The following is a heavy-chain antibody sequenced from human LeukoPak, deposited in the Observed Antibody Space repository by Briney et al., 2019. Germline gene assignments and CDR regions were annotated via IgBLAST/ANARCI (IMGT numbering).Heavy chain of an antibody. J-gene: IGHJ4*02. CDR3: ATSADFWSGYSDY. CDR1: GYTLTELS. Sequence: GASVKVSCKVSGYTLTELSMHWVRQAPGKGLEWMGGFDPEDGETIYAQKFQGRVTMTEDTSTDTAYMELSGLRSEDTAVYYCATSADFWSGYSDYWGQGTLVTVSS. CDR2: FDPEDGET. V-gene: IGHV1-24*01. D-gene: IGHD3-3*01.